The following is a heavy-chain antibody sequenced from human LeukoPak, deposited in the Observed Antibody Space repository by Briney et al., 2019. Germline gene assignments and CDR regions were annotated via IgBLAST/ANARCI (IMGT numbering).Heavy chain of an antibody. J-gene: IGHJ4*02. D-gene: IGHD3-3*01. CDR2: FSGSGGST. CDR3: AKPRSAESPFDY. CDR1: GFTFSSYA. Sequence: GGSLRLSCAASGFTFSSYAMSWVRQPPGKGMDWVSGFSGSGGSTYYADSVQGRFTISRDNSKNTLYLQMNSLRAEDTAVYYCAKPRSAESPFDYWGQGTLVTVSS. V-gene: IGHV3-23*01.